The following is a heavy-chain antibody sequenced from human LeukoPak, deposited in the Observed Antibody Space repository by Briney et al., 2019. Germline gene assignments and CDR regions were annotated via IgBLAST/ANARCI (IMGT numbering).Heavy chain of an antibody. D-gene: IGHD5-12*01. CDR2: IYYSGST. V-gene: IGHV4-61*01. J-gene: IGHJ4*02. CDR1: GGSISSSSYY. Sequence: SETLSLTCTVSGGSISSSSYYWSWLRQPPGKGLEWIGYIYYSGSTNYNPSLKSRVTISVDTSKNQFSLKLSSVTAADTAMYYCARVSGYDWESFYDYWGQGSLVTVSS. CDR3: ARVSGYDWESFYDY.